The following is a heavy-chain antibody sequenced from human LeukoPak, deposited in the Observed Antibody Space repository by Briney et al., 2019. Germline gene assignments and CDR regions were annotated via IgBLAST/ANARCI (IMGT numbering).Heavy chain of an antibody. V-gene: IGHV3-66*01. CDR2: IYSGGST. J-gene: IGHJ4*02. D-gene: IGHD2-15*01. CDR1: GFTFSSYW. CDR3: ARGSPCSGGSCLPVRFDN. Sequence: GGSLRLCCAASGFTFSSYWMSWVRQAPGKGLEWVSVIYSGGSTYYADSVKGRFTISRDNSKNTLYLQMNSLRAEDTAVYYCARGSPCSGGSCLPVRFDNWGQGTLVTVSS.